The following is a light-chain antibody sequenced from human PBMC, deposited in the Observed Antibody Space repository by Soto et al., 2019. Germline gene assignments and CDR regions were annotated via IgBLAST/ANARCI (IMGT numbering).Light chain of an antibody. Sequence: QSALTQPASVSGSPGQSITISCTGTSSDVGGYNYVSWCQQHPGKAPKLMIYDVSNRPSGVSNRFSGSKSGNTASLTISGLQAEDEADYYCSSYTTSGSLVFGGGTKLTVL. CDR2: DVS. CDR1: SSDVGGYNY. J-gene: IGLJ2*01. CDR3: SSYTTSGSLV. V-gene: IGLV2-14*01.